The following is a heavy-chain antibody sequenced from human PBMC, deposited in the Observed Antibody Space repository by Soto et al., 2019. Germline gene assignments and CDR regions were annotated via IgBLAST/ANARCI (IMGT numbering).Heavy chain of an antibody. CDR3: ARDHVGYYDSSGWHWFDP. V-gene: IGHV4-59*01. D-gene: IGHD3-22*01. CDR1: GGSISSYY. Sequence: QVQLQESGPGLVKPSETLSLTCTVSGGSISSYYWSWIRQPPGKGLEWIGYIYYSGSTNYNPSLKSRGAISGDTAKNQCALKRGSVTAADTAVYYGARDHVGYYDSSGWHWFDPWGQGTLVTVSS. J-gene: IGHJ5*02. CDR2: IYYSGST.